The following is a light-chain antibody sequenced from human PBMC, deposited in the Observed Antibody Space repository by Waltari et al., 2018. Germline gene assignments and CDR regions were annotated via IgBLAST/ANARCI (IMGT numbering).Light chain of an antibody. Sequence: DIVLTQSPGTLSLYPGERATLSCRASQSVSSNYLAWYYQRPGQAPRRLIYGASTRATGIPDRFSGSGSGTDFTLTITRLEPEDFAVYYCQRYGGSSLTFGGGTKVEIK. V-gene: IGKV3-20*01. J-gene: IGKJ4*01. CDR1: QSVSSNY. CDR2: GAS. CDR3: QRYGGSSLT.